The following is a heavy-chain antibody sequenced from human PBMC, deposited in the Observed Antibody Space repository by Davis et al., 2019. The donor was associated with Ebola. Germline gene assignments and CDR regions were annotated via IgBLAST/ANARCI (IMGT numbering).Heavy chain of an antibody. J-gene: IGHJ4*02. D-gene: IGHD4-23*01. Sequence: GESLKISCAASGFTFSNAWMNWVRQAPGKGLEWVGRIKSKTDGGTTDYAAPVKGTFTISRDDSKNTLYLQMNSLKTEDTAVYYCTRDYGGNSDYWGQGTLVTVSS. CDR1: GFTFSNAW. CDR2: IKSKTDGGTT. V-gene: IGHV3-15*07. CDR3: TRDYGGNSDY.